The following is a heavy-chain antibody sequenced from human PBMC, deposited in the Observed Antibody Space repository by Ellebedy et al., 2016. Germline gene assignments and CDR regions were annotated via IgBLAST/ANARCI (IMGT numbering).Heavy chain of an antibody. J-gene: IGHJ6*03. Sequence: SETLSLTCTVSGGSISSYYWSWIRQPPGKGLEWIGYIYYSGSTNYNPSLKSRVTISVDTSKNQFSLKLSSVTAADTAVYYCARSYGHTVAGYKGYYYYYYMDVWGKGTTVTVSS. V-gene: IGHV4-59*08. D-gene: IGHD6-19*01. CDR1: GGSISSYY. CDR3: ARSYGHTVAGYKGYYYYYYMDV. CDR2: IYYSGST.